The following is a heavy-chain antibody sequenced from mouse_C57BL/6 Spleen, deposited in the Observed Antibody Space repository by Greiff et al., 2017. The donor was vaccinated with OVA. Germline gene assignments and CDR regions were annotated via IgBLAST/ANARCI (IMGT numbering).Heavy chain of an antibody. CDR3: AREGGNWDGDYAMDY. CDR1: GYTFTSYW. Sequence: VQLQQPGAELVKPGASVKLSCKASGYTFTSYWMHWVKQRPGQGLEWIGMIHPNSGSTNYNEKFKSKATLTVDKSSSTAYMQLSSLTSEDSAVYYWAREGGNWDGDYAMDYWGQGTSVTVSS. V-gene: IGHV1-64*01. CDR2: IHPNSGST. J-gene: IGHJ4*01. D-gene: IGHD4-1*01.